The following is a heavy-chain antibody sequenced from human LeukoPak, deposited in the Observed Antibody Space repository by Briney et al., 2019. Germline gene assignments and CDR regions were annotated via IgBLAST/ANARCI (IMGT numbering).Heavy chain of an antibody. D-gene: IGHD6-19*01. CDR3: ARDQVGSGWSYYYYYYGMDV. Sequence: GGSLRLSCVASGLAFSSYSMHWVRQAPGKGLEWVGVISYDGSDEYYTDSVKGRFTISRDNSKNTVYLQMNSLRADDTAVYYCARDQVGSGWSYYYYYYGMDVWGQGTTVTVSS. CDR1: GLAFSSYS. V-gene: IGHV3-30*04. CDR2: ISYDGSDE. J-gene: IGHJ6*02.